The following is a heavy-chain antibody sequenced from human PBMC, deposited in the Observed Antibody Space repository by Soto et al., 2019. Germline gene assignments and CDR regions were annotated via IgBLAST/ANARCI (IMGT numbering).Heavy chain of an antibody. CDR2: IYYNGNT. D-gene: IGHD7-27*01. CDR1: GGSISNHY. CDR3: TRANWYSEY. J-gene: IGHJ4*02. Sequence: QLQLQESGPGFVKPSETLSLTCSVSGGSISNHYWSWIRQPPGKGLEWIGYIYYNGNTNYNPSLKSRVTMSVDTSRNQISLKLTTVTAADTAVYYCTRANWYSEYWGQGTLVTVSS. V-gene: IGHV4-59*11.